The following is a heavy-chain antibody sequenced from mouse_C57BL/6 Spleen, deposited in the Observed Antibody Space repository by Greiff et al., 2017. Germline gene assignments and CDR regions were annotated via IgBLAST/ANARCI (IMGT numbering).Heavy chain of an antibody. CDR2: IHPNSGST. D-gene: IGHD1-1*01. Sequence: QVQLQQPGAELVKPGASVKLSCKASGYTFTSYWMHWVKQRPGQGLEWIGMIHPNSGSTNYNEKFKSKATLTVDTSASTAYMQLSSLTSEDSAVYYCARDYDSPFAYGGQGTLVSVSA. CDR3: ARDYDSPFAY. CDR1: GYTFTSYW. V-gene: IGHV1-64*01. J-gene: IGHJ3*01.